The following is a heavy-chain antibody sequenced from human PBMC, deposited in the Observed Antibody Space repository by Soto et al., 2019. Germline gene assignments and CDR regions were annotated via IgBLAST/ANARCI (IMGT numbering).Heavy chain of an antibody. CDR2: INPRSGIS. J-gene: IGHJ4*02. Sequence: QVKLVQSGAEVKKPESSVKVSCKTSGGTFVRHVISWVRQAPGQGPEWMGKINPRSGISNYAQKFQDIVTFTADTDSSTSYMELSSLRSDDTAVYYSATPACAANWCSPSHNVDHGGQGSLVTVSS. CDR3: ATPACAANWCSPSHNVDH. CDR1: GGTFVRHV. V-gene: IGHV1-69*09. D-gene: IGHD2-8*02.